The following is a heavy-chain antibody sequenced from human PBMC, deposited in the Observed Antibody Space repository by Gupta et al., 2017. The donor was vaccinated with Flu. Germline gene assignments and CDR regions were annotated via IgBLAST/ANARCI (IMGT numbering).Heavy chain of an antibody. CDR3: ARGRGTTVSPFDS. CDR2: MNPNSGKT. V-gene: IGHV1-8*01. CDR1: D. D-gene: IGHD1-1*01. J-gene: IGHJ4*02. Sequence: DVHWVRQATGQGLEWMGWMNPNSGKTDYTETFRSRLTMTWNADITTAYMDLSSLRPGDTATYYCARGRGTTVSPFDSWGQGTLVTVSS.